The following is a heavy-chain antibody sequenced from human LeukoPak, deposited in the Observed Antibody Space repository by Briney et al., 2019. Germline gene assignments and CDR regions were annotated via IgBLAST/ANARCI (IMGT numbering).Heavy chain of an antibody. J-gene: IGHJ4*02. CDR3: ARSSGYMSY. CDR1: HYSISSNYY. D-gene: IGHD3-22*01. CDR2: IYHSGST. V-gene: IGHV4-38-2*02. Sequence: SETLSLTCTVSHYSISSNYYWGWIRQPPGKGLEWIGSIYHSGSTYYNPSLKSRVTISVDTSKNQLSLKLTSVTAADTAVYYCARSSGYMSYWGQGTLVTVSS.